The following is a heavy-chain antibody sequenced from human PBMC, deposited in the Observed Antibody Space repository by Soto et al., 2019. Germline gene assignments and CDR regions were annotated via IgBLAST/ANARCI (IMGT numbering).Heavy chain of an antibody. J-gene: IGHJ6*03. Sequence: QVQLVQSGAEVKKPGASVQVSCKASGYTFTSYAMHWVRQAPDKSLGWMGGINAGNGNTKYSQKFQGRVTITRDTSASTAYMELSSLRSEDTAVYYCARDFGREVDYYYMDVWGKGTTVTVSS. D-gene: IGHD3-10*01. CDR3: ARDFGREVDYYYMDV. CDR2: INAGNGNT. CDR1: GYTFTSYA. V-gene: IGHV1-3*01.